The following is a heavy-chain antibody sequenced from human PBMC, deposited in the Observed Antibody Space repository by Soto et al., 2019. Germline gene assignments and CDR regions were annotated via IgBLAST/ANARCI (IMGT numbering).Heavy chain of an antibody. CDR1: GYTFTSYD. J-gene: IGHJ6*02. D-gene: IGHD3-16*01. CDR3: ARGGESKYYYGMDV. CDR2: MNPNSGNT. Sequence: GASVKVSCKASGYTFTSYDINWVRQATGQGLEWMGWMNPNSGNTGYAQKFQGRVTMTRNTSISTAYMELSSLRSEDTAVYYCARGGESKYYYGMDVWGQGTTVTVSS. V-gene: IGHV1-8*01.